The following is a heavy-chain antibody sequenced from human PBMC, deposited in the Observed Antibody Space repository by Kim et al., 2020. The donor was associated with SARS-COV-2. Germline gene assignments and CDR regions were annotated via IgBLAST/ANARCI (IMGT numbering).Heavy chain of an antibody. Sequence: GGSLRLSCAASGFTFSSYAMHWVRQAPGKGLEWVAVISYDGSNKYYADSVKGRFTISRDNSKNTLYLQMNSLRAEDTAVYYCARDRNYYGSGSYYTLYYGMDVWGQGTTVTVSS. D-gene: IGHD3-10*01. J-gene: IGHJ6*02. V-gene: IGHV3-30*04. CDR1: GFTFSSYA. CDR3: ARDRNYYGSGSYYTLYYGMDV. CDR2: ISYDGSNK.